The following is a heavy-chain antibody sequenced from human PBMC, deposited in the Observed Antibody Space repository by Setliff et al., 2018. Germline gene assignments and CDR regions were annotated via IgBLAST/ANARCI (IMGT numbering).Heavy chain of an antibody. CDR3: ARGRIAERPEAIDY. V-gene: IGHV4-34*01. CDR1: SGSFSGYY. J-gene: IGHJ4*02. D-gene: IGHD6-6*01. Sequence: SETLSLTCVVYSGSFSGYYWTWIRQPPGERLEWIGEINHRGFTDYKPALKSRLTMSVDTSRNQFSLNLGSVTAADTGVYYCARGRIAERPEAIDYWGQGTPVTVSS. CDR2: INHRGFT.